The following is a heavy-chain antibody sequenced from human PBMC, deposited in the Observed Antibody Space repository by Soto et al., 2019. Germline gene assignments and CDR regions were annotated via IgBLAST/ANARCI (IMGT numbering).Heavy chain of an antibody. CDR2: IIPIFGTA. V-gene: IGHV1-69*13. Sequence: SVKVSCKASGGTFSSYAISWVRQAPGQGLEWMGGIIPIFGTANYAQKFQGRVTITADESTSTAYMELSSLRSEDTAVYYCARGSKWYYYDSSGYYLPFDYWGQGTLVTVS. J-gene: IGHJ4*02. D-gene: IGHD3-22*01. CDR3: ARGSKWYYYDSSGYYLPFDY. CDR1: GGTFSSYA.